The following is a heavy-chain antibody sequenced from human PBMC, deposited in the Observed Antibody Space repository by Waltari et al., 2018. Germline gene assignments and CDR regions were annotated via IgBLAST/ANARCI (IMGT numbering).Heavy chain of an antibody. CDR3: ARDYCDRTNCHGMDV. CDR2: ISYNERNI. Sequence: QVQLVESGGGVVQPGRSMRLSCAASEFTFSSYAMHWVRQAPGKGLEWGTVISYNERNIYYVDSVKGRFIISRDNSKKMLYLQMNSLRTEDTAVYYCARDYCDRTNCHGMDVWGQGTTVTVSS. V-gene: IGHV3-30*04. J-gene: IGHJ6*02. D-gene: IGHD3-22*01. CDR1: EFTFSSYA.